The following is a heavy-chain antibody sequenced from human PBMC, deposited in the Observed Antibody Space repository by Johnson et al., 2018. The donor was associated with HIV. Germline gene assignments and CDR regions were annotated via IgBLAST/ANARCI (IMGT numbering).Heavy chain of an antibody. Sequence: QVQLVESGGGLVNPGGSLRLSCAASGFTFSDYYMSWIRKAPGKGLEWVSYISSSGSTIYYADSLNGRFTISRDNSKNTLYLQMNSLRAEETAVNYCAKEKEGELELPDAFDTWAKGQWSPSLQ. CDR2: ISSSGSTI. D-gene: IGHD1-7*01. CDR1: GFTFSDYY. J-gene: IGHJ3*02. V-gene: IGHV3-11*01. CDR3: AKEKEGELELPDAFDT.